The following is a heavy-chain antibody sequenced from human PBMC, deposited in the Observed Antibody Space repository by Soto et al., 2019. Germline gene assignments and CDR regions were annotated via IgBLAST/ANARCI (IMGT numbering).Heavy chain of an antibody. Sequence: SVKVSCKASGGTFSSYAISWVRQAPGQGLEWMGGIIPIFGTANYAQKFQGRVTITADESTSTAYMELSSLRSEDTAVYYCARDGSYGSAIYGMDVWGQGTTVTVSS. CDR1: GGTFSSYA. V-gene: IGHV1-69*13. J-gene: IGHJ6*02. D-gene: IGHD3-10*01. CDR2: IIPIFGTA. CDR3: ARDGSYGSAIYGMDV.